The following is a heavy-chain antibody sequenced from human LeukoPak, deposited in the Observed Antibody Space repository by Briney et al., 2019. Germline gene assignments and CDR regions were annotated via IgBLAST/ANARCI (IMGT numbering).Heavy chain of an antibody. J-gene: IGHJ2*01. CDR2: IYYSGIT. V-gene: IGHV4-39*01. CDR3: ARGAAVAGGWYFDL. CDR1: GGSISSSSYY. D-gene: IGHD6-19*01. Sequence: SETRSLACTVSGGSISSSSYYWGWIRQPPGKGLEWIGSIYYSGITYYNTSLQSRVTISVDTSKNQFSLKLSSVTAADTAVYYCARGAAVAGGWYFDLWGRGTLVTVSS.